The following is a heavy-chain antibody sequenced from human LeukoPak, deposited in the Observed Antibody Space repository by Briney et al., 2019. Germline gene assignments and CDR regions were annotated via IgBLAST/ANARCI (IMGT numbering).Heavy chain of an antibody. CDR1: GFTFSSYE. CDR2: IRSSGSTI. J-gene: IGHJ4*02. Sequence: GGSLRLSCAASGFTFSSYEMNWVRQAPGKGLECVSYIRSSGSTIYYADSVKGRFTISRDNAKNSLYLQMNSLRVEDTAVYYCARGGRYEYYYVDYWGQGTLVTVSS. V-gene: IGHV3-48*03. D-gene: IGHD3-10*01. CDR3: ARGGRYEYYYVDY.